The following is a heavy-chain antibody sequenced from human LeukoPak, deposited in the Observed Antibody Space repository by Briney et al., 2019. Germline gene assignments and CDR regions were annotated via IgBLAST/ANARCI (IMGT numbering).Heavy chain of an antibody. CDR3: ARWQISSGAVAADY. D-gene: IGHD6-19*01. CDR2: ISYDGSNK. CDR1: GFTLSSYA. Sequence: GGPLRLSCAASGFTLSSYAMHRVRQAPGKGLEWVAVISYDGSNKYYADSVKGRFTISRDNSKNTLYLQMNSLRAEDTAVYYCARWQISSGAVAADYWGQGTLVTVSS. V-gene: IGHV3-30-3*01. J-gene: IGHJ4*02.